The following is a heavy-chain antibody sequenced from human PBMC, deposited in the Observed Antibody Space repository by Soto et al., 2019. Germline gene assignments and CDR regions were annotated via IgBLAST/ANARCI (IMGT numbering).Heavy chain of an antibody. CDR3: AKGSAFECKGAICYPFDH. CDR2: VIGSGVNV. J-gene: IGHJ4*02. Sequence: GGSLRLSCTASGFTFSNYARNWVRLAPGKRLEWVSSVIGSGVNVFYADSVKGRFTISRDNSKNTVYLEMNSLRADDTAEYFCAKGSAFECKGAICYPFDHWGRGTLVTVSS. CDR1: GFTFSNYA. V-gene: IGHV3-23*01. D-gene: IGHD3-10*01.